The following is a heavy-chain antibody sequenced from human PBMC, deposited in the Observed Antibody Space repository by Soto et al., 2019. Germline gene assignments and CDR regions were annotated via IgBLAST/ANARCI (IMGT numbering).Heavy chain of an antibody. J-gene: IGHJ5*02. CDR3: ARGESDSYGYLDWFDP. D-gene: IGHD5-18*01. CDR2: TYYRSKWYN. Sequence: PSQTLSLTCAISGDSVSSNSAAWNWIRQSPSRGLEWLGRTYYRSKWYNDYAVSVKSRITINPDTSKNRFSLQLNSVTPEDTAVYYCARGESDSYGYLDWFDPWGQGTLVTVSS. CDR1: GDSVSSNSAA. V-gene: IGHV6-1*01.